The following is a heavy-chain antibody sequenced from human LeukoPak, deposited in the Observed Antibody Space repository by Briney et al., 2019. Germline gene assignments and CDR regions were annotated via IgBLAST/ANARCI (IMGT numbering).Heavy chain of an antibody. CDR1: GGSISSGGYY. D-gene: IGHD5-24*01. CDR2: IYYSGST. CDR3: ARGGYKPPKAFDI. V-gene: IGHV4-31*03. Sequence: PSETLSLTCTVSGGSISSGGYYWGWIRQHPGKGLEWIGYIYYSGSTYYNPSLKSRVTISVDTSKNLFSLKLSSVTAADTAVYYCARGGYKPPKAFDIWGQGTMVTVSS. J-gene: IGHJ3*02.